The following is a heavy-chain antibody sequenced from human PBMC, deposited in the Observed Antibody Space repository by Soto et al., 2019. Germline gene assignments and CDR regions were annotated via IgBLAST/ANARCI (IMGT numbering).Heavy chain of an antibody. V-gene: IGHV2-5*02. CDR3: AHSLIPNWGSRGAFDY. D-gene: IGHD7-27*01. CDR2: IYWDDDK. CDR1: GFSLSTSGVG. Sequence: ITLKESGPTLVKRTQTLTLTCTVSGFSLSTSGVGVGWIRQPPGKALEWLALIYWDDDKRYSPSLKSRLTITKDTSKNQVVLTMTNMDPVDTATYYCAHSLIPNWGSRGAFDYWGQGTLVTVSS. J-gene: IGHJ4*02.